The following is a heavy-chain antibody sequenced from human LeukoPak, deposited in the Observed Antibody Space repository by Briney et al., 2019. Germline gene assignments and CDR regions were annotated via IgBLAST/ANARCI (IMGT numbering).Heavy chain of an antibody. D-gene: IGHD2-15*01. V-gene: IGHV1-69*06. CDR1: GYTFTSYY. CDR3: ARGVLDPGYCSGGSCYSISTRYYYYMDV. Sequence: SVKVSCKASGYTFTSYYMHWVRQAPGQGLEWMGGIIPIFGTANYAQKFQGRVTITADKSTSTAYMELSSLRSEDTAVYYCARGVLDPGYCSGGSCYSISTRYYYYMDVWGKGTTVTVSS. CDR2: IIPIFGTA. J-gene: IGHJ6*03.